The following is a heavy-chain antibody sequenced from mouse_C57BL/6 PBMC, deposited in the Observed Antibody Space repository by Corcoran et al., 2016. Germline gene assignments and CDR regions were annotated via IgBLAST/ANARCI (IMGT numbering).Heavy chain of an antibody. J-gene: IGHJ3*01. V-gene: IGHV3-6*01. D-gene: IGHD1-1*02. CDR1: GYSITSGYY. CDR3: ARAGFPTGAWFAY. Sequence: DVQLQESGPGLVKPSQSLSLTCSVTGYSITSGYYWNWIRQFPGNKLEWMGYISYDGSNNYNPSLKNRISITRDTSKNQFFLKLNSVTTEDTATYYCARAGFPTGAWFAYWGQGTLVTVSA. CDR2: ISYDGSN.